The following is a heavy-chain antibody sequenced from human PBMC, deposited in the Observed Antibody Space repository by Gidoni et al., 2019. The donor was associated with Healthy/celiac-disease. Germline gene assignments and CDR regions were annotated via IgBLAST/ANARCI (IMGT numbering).Heavy chain of an antibody. J-gene: IGHJ3*02. CDR2: IWYDGSNK. CDR1: GFTFSSYG. Sequence: QVQLVESGGGVVQPGRSLRLSCAASGFTFSSYGMHWVRQAPGKGLEWVAVIWYDGSNKYYADSVEGRFTISRDNSKNTLYLQMNSLRAEDTAVYYCARDSARDAFDIWGQGTMVTVSS. CDR3: ARDSARDAFDI. V-gene: IGHV3-33*01.